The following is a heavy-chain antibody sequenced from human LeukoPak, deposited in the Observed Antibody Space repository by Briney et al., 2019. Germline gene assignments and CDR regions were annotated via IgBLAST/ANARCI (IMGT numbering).Heavy chain of an antibody. CDR1: GGPISGYY. CDR2: IYYSGST. V-gene: IGHV4-59*01. D-gene: IGHD6-13*01. J-gene: IGHJ3*02. CDR3: ARVSPFSSSWFSAFDI. Sequence: SETLSLTCTVSGGPISGYYWTWIRQPPGKGLEWIGCIYYSGSTNYNPSLKSRVTISVATSKNQFSLKLSSVTAADTAVFYCARVSPFSSSWFSAFDIWGQGTMVTVSS.